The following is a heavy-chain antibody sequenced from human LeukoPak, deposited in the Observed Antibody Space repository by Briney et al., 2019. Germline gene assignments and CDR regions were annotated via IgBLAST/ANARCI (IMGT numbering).Heavy chain of an antibody. V-gene: IGHV4-30-4*01. J-gene: IGHJ4*02. CDR2: IYYSGST. CDR1: GGSISSGDYY. D-gene: IGHD5-24*01. CDR3: ARGLDRYNYDY. Sequence: SETLSLTCTVSGGSISSGDYYRSWIRQPPGKGLEWIGYIYYSGSTYYNPSLKSRLTLSVDTSKNQFSLKLSSVTAADTAVYYCARGLDRYNYDYWGQGTLVTVSS.